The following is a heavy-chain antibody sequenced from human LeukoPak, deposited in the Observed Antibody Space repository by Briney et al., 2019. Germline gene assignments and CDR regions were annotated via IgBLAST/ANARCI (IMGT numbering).Heavy chain of an antibody. V-gene: IGHV3-23*01. J-gene: IGHJ6*03. CDR3: AREAVAGTSKGRYYYYYYMDV. Sequence: GGSLRLSCAASGFTFSTFAMIWVRQPPGKGLEWVSSIFPSGGEIHYADSVRGRFTISRDNSKSTLSLQMNSLRAEDTAVYYCAREAVAGTSKGRYYYYYYMDVWGKGTTVTISS. CDR1: GFTFSTFA. D-gene: IGHD6-19*01. CDR2: IFPSGGEI.